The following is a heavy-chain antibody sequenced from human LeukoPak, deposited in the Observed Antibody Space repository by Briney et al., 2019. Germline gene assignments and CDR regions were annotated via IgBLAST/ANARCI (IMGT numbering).Heavy chain of an antibody. Sequence: SETLSLTCAVYGGSFSGYYWSWIRQPPGKELEWIGEINHSGSTNYNPSLKSRVTISVDTSKNQSSPKLSSVTAADTAVYYCAGVGFDYWGQGTLVTVSS. J-gene: IGHJ4*02. CDR3: AGVGFDY. CDR1: GGSFSGYY. CDR2: INHSGST. V-gene: IGHV4-34*01.